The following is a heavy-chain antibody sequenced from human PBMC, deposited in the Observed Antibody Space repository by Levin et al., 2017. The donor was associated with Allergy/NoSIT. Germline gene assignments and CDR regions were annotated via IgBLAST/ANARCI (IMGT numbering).Heavy chain of an antibody. J-gene: IGHJ1*01. Sequence: SETLSLTCAVYGGSFSGYYWTWIRQPPGKGLEWIGEINHSGRTNYNPSLKSRVTILVDTSKNHFSLRLSSVTAADTAVYYCARGDDFWSGYYTGYFQHWGQGTLVTVSS. D-gene: IGHD3-3*01. V-gene: IGHV4-34*01. CDR2: INHSGRT. CDR1: GGSFSGYY. CDR3: ARGDDFWSGYYTGYFQH.